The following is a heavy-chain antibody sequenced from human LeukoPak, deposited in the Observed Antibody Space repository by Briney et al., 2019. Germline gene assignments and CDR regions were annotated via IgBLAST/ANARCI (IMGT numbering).Heavy chain of an antibody. V-gene: IGHV3-23*01. CDR2: ISGSGGST. Sequence: GGSLRLSCAASGFTFSSYAMSWVRQAPGKGLEWVSAISGSGGSTYYADSVKGRFTISRDNSKNTLYLQMNSLRAEDTAVYFCAKQSAGSAAWYSLHYDFWGQGTLVTVSS. J-gene: IGHJ4*02. CDR3: AKQSAGSAAWYSLHYDF. D-gene: IGHD6-13*01. CDR1: GFTFSSYA.